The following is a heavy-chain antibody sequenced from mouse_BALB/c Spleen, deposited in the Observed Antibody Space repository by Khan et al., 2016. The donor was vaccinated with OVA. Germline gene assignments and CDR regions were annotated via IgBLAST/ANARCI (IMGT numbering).Heavy chain of an antibody. D-gene: IGHD1-2*01. J-gene: IGHJ2*01. V-gene: IGHV9-3*02. CDR3: ARVNYGYGFDY. CDR1: GYTFTNYG. Sequence: QIQLVQSGPELKKPGETVKISCKASGYTFTNYGMNWVKQAPGKGLKWMGWINTNTGEPTYAEEFKGRFAFSLETSASTAYLQINNLKNEDTATYYCARVNYGYGFDYWGQGTTLTVSS. CDR2: INTNTGEP.